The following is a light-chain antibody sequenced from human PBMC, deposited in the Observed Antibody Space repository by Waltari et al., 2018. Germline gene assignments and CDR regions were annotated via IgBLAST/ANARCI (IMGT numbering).Light chain of an antibody. J-gene: IGLJ1*01. CDR2: DVS. CDR1: SSDVGGYNH. Sequence: QSALTQPASVSGSPGQSLTLSCTGTSSDVGGYNHVSWYQHHPGKAPKLMIFDVSSRPSGVSNRFSGSKSGNTASLTISGLQAEDEADYYCSSYTSSTTYVFGAGTKVTVL. CDR3: SSYTSSTTYV. V-gene: IGLV2-14*03.